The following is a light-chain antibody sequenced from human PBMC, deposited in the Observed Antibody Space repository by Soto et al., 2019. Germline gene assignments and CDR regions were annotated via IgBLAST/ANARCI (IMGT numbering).Light chain of an antibody. V-gene: IGLV2-23*01. Sequence: QSALTQPASVSGSPGQSITISCTGTSSDVGSYNLVSWYQQHPGKAPKLMIYEGSKRPSGVSNRFSGSKSGYTASLTISGLQAEDEADYYRCSYAGSSTFYYVFGTGTKVTVL. J-gene: IGLJ1*01. CDR2: EGS. CDR3: CSYAGSSTFYYV. CDR1: SSDVGSYNL.